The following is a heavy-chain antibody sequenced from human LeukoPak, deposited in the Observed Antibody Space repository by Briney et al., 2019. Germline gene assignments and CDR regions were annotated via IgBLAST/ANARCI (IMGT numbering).Heavy chain of an antibody. J-gene: IGHJ4*02. CDR1: GFTFSSYG. CDR2: ISYDGSNK. D-gene: IGHD3-16*01. V-gene: IGHV3-30*18. Sequence: GGSLRLSCAASGFTFSSYGMHWARQAPGKGLEWVAVISYDGSNKYYADSVKGRFTISRDNSKNMLYLQMNSLRAEDTAVYYCAKATWGEIDYWGQGTLVTVSS. CDR3: AKATWGEIDY.